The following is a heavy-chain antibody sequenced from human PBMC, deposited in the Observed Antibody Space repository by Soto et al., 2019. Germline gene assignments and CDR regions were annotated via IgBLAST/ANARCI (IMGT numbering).Heavy chain of an antibody. D-gene: IGHD1-26*01. Sequence: PGGSLRLSCAASGFTFSSYWMHWVRQAPGKGLVWVSRINSDGSSTSYADSVKGRFTISRDNAKNTLYLQMNSLRAADTAVYYCARGIYSKVGATIWFDPWGQGTLVTVSS. CDR1: GFTFSSYW. CDR3: ARGIYSKVGATIWFDP. J-gene: IGHJ5*02. CDR2: INSDGSST. V-gene: IGHV3-74*01.